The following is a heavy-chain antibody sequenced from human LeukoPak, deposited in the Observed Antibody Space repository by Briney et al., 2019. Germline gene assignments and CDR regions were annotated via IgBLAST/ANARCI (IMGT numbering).Heavy chain of an antibody. Sequence: PSETLSLTCAVYGGSFSGYYWSWIRQPPGKGLEWIGEINHSGSTNYNPSLKSRVTISVDTSKNQFSLKLSSVTAADTAVYYCARGSRGYTYGWGQGTLVTVSS. CDR2: INHSGST. D-gene: IGHD5-18*01. V-gene: IGHV4-34*01. CDR3: ARGSRGYTYG. CDR1: GGSFSGYY. J-gene: IGHJ4*02.